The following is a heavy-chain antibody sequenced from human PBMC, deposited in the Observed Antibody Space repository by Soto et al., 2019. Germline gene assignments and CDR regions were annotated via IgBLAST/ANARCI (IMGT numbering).Heavy chain of an antibody. Sequence: LKISCKGSGYSFAGYWIGWVRQMPGKGLDWMGVIYPGDSDTRYSPSFHGQVTISADKSISTAYLQWGSLKASDTAMYFCARLPGVRGVFDGFNVWGQGTMVTVSS. J-gene: IGHJ3*01. CDR2: IYPGDSDT. V-gene: IGHV5-51*01. CDR1: GYSFAGYW. D-gene: IGHD3-10*01. CDR3: ARLPGVRGVFDGFNV.